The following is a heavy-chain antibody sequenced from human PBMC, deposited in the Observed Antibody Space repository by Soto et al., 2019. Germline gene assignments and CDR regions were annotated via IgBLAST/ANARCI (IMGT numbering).Heavy chain of an antibody. CDR3: ARDSPNDAFDI. V-gene: IGHV4-34*01. D-gene: IGHD1-26*01. CDR1: GGSFSGYY. J-gene: IGHJ3*02. Sequence: PSETLSLTCAVYGGSFSGYYWSWIRQPPGKGLEWIGEINHSGSTNYNPSLKSRVTISVDTSKNQFSLKLSSVTAADTAVYYCARDSPNDAFDIWGQGTMVTVS. CDR2: INHSGST.